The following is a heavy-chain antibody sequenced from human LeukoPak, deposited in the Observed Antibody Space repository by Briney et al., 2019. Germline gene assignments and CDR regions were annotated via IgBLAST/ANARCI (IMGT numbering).Heavy chain of an antibody. CDR1: GFTFDDYA. CDR3: ARVSIVVASTAFDY. Sequence: PGGSLRLSCAASGFTFDDYAMHWVRQAPGKGLEWVSGISWNSGSIGYADSVKGRFTISRDNAKNSLYLQMNSLRAEDTAVYYCARVSIVVASTAFDYWGQGTLVTVSS. CDR2: ISWNSGSI. D-gene: IGHD3-22*01. J-gene: IGHJ4*02. V-gene: IGHV3-9*01.